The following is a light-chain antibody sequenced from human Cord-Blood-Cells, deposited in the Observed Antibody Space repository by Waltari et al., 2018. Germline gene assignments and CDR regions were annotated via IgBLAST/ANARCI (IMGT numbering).Light chain of an antibody. J-gene: IGLJ3*02. V-gene: IGLV4-69*01. CDR1: SGHSSYA. Sequence: QLVLTQSPSASASLGASVKLTCTLSSGHSSYAIAWHQQQPEKGPRYLMKLNSDGSHSKGDAIPDRFSGSSSGAERYLTITSRQSEDEADYYCQTWGTGIQVFGGETKLTVL. CDR2: LNSDGSH. CDR3: QTWGTGIQV.